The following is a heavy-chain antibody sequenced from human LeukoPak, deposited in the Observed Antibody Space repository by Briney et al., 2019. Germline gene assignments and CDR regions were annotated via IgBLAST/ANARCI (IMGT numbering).Heavy chain of an antibody. V-gene: IGHV1-18*01. J-gene: IGHJ4*02. Sequence: ASVKVSCKASGGTFSSYGISWVRQAPGQGLEWMGWISAYNGNTNYAQKLQGRVAMTTDTSTSTAYMELRSLRSDDTAVYYCARSLGYCSGNSCSLDSWGQGTLVTVSS. CDR2: ISAYNGNT. D-gene: IGHD2-15*01. CDR1: GGTFSSYG. CDR3: ARSLGYCSGNSCSLDS.